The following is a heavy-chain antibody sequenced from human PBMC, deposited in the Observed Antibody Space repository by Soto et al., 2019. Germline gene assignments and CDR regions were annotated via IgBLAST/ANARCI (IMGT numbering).Heavy chain of an antibody. CDR2: IYYSGST. J-gene: IGHJ4*02. CDR1: GGSISSYY. V-gene: IGHV4-59*01. CDR3: ARASYCSGGSCLTNYDY. D-gene: IGHD2-15*01. Sequence: PSETLSLTCTVSGGSISSYYWSWIRQPPGKGLEWIGYIYYSGSTNYNPSLKSRVTISVDTSKNQFSLKLSSVTAADTAVYYCARASYCSGGSCLTNYDYWGQGTLVTVSS.